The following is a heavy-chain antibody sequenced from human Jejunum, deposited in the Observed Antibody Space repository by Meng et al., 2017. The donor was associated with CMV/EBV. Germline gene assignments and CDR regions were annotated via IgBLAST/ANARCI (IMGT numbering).Heavy chain of an antibody. V-gene: IGHV4-59*01. J-gene: IGHJ4*02. Sequence: TVSAGSISSYYASWVRQSPGKGLEWLGYIHYSESTKYNPSLESRVTMSLDRSRNQFSLRLSSVTAADTAVYFCVRGVSPTEWPLEKWGQGTLVTVSS. CDR3: VRGVSPTEWPLEK. D-gene: IGHD3-3*01. CDR1: AGSISSYY. CDR2: IHYSEST.